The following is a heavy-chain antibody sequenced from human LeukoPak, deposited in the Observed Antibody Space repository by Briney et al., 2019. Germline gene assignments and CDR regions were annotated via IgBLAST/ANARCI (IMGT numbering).Heavy chain of an antibody. J-gene: IGHJ4*02. CDR2: ISSNGGST. CDR1: GFTFSSYA. D-gene: IGHD1-26*01. CDR3: ARGIVGATLRTLDY. V-gene: IGHV3-64*01. Sequence: GGSLRLSCAASGFTFSSYAMHWVRRAPGKGLEYVSAISSNGGSTYYANPVKGRFTISRDNSKNTLYLQMGSMRAEDMAVYYCARGIVGATLRTLDYWGQGTLVTVSS.